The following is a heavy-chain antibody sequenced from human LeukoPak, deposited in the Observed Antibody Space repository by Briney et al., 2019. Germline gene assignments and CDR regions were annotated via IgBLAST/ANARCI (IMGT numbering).Heavy chain of an antibody. J-gene: IGHJ4*02. CDR3: ARDASSGNDFDY. V-gene: IGHV3-53*04. CDR2: IYGVGGT. Sequence: GGSLRLSCAASGFTVSNTYMGWVRQVPGKGLEWVSVIYGVGGTYYADSVKGRFTISRHISKNTLYLQMNRLRSEDTATYHCARDASSGNDFDYWGQGTLVTVSS. CDR1: GFTVSNTY. D-gene: IGHD1-26*01.